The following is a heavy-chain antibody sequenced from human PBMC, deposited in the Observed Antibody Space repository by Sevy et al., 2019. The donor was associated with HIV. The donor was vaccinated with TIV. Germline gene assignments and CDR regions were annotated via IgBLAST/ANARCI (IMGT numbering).Heavy chain of an antibody. J-gene: IGHJ6*02. CDR2: IKQDGSEK. CDR3: GGGVWSGYYKPPYYYGMDV. Sequence: GGSLRLSCAASGFTFSSYWMSWVRQAPGKGLEWLANIKQDGSEKYYVDSVKGRFTISRDNAKNSLYLQMNSLRAEDTAVYYCGGGVWSGYYKPPYYYGMDVWGQGTTVTVSS. V-gene: IGHV3-7*01. D-gene: IGHD3-3*01. CDR1: GFTFSSYW.